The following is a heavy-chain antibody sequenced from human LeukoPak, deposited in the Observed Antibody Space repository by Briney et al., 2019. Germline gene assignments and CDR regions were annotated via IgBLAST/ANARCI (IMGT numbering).Heavy chain of an antibody. V-gene: IGHV2-5*02. Sequence: SGPTLVNPTQTLTLTCTFSGFSLSTSGVAVGWIRQPPGKALEWLSLIYWDDDKRYSPSLKSRLSITKDTSKNQVVLTMTNMDPVDTATYYCAHSEDTALVHDAFDIWGQGTMVTVSS. CDR2: IYWDDDK. CDR3: AHSEDTALVHDAFDI. J-gene: IGHJ3*02. CDR1: GFSLSTSGVA. D-gene: IGHD5-18*01.